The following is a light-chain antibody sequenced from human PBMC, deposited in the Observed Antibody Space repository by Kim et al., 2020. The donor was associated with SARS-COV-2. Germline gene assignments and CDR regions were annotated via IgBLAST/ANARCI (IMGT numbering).Light chain of an antibody. CDR3: QQYDTYPWT. J-gene: IGKJ1*01. V-gene: IGKV1-5*01. CDR1: QSITIW. Sequence: DIRMTQSPSTLSASVGDRVTITCRASQSITIWLAWYQQKPGKAPKLLIYDASSLESGVPSRFRGSGSGTEFTLTINSLQPDDFATYFCQQYDTYPWTFGQGTKVDIK. CDR2: DAS.